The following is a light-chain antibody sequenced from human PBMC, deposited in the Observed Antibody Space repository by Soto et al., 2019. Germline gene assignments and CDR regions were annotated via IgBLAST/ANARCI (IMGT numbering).Light chain of an antibody. Sequence: QSVLTQPASVSGSPGQSITISCTGTSSDVGTFNSVSWYQHHPGKAPKLIIFDVTNRPSGVSNRFSGSKSGNTASLTISGLQAEDEADYYCVSYTSSNTPYVFGTGTKVTVL. CDR1: SSDVGTFNS. CDR3: VSYTSSNTPYV. J-gene: IGLJ1*01. V-gene: IGLV2-14*03. CDR2: DVT.